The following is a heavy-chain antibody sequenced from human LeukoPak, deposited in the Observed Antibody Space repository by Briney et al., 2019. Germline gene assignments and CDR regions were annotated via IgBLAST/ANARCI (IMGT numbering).Heavy chain of an antibody. CDR1: GYTFTSYY. J-gene: IGHJ5*02. Sequence: ASVKVSCKASGYTFTSYYMHWVRQAPGQGLEWMGIINPSGGVTSYAQKFHGRVTMTRDTSTSTVYMELSSLRSEDTAVYYCAREALITGYSSSWYVSWFDPWGQGTLVTVSS. CDR3: AREALITGYSSSWYVSWFDP. CDR2: INPSGGVT. V-gene: IGHV1-46*01. D-gene: IGHD6-13*01.